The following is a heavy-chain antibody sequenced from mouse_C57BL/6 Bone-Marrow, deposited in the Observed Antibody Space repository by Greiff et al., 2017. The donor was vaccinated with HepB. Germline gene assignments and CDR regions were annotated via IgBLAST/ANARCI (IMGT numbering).Heavy chain of an antibody. D-gene: IGHD4-1*01. CDR2: IYPRSGNT. J-gene: IGHJ2*01. Sequence: QVQLKESGAELARPGASVKLSCKASGYTFTSYGISWVKQRTGQGLEWIGEIYPRSGNTYYNEKFKGKATLTADKSSSTAYMELRSLTSEDSAVYFCAWDGTVYYFDYWGQGTTLTVSS. CDR3: AWDGTVYYFDY. V-gene: IGHV1-81*01. CDR1: GYTFTSYG.